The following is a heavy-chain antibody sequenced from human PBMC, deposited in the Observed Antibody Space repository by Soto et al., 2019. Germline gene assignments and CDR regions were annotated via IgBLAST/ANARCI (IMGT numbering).Heavy chain of an antibody. V-gene: IGHV4-39*01. D-gene: IGHD2-15*01. J-gene: IGHJ5*01. CDR1: GVSIHNSHSF. CDR3: GRVVEGATRHTDFDS. CDR2: VYYSGGA. Sequence: SETLSLTCAVSGVSIHNSHSFWGWIRQPPGKGLEFIGSVYYSGGANYNPSLKSRVTVSIDTSNNQFSLRVNSVTAADTAVYYCGRVVEGATRHTDFDSWGQGILVTVYS.